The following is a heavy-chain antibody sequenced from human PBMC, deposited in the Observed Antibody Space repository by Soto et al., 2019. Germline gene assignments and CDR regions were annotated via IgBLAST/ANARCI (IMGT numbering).Heavy chain of an antibody. Sequence: EVQLLESGGGLVQPGGSLRLSCAASGFSFSSYAMVWVRQAPGKGLEWVSVISARGGSLYFADSVKGRFTISRDNSKNVLSLEMNSLRAVDTAKYFCAKCSIEYSASVDNWGQGTLVVVSS. D-gene: IGHD5-12*01. CDR2: ISARGGSL. J-gene: IGHJ4*02. V-gene: IGHV3-23*01. CDR3: AKCSIEYSASVDN. CDR1: GFSFSSYA.